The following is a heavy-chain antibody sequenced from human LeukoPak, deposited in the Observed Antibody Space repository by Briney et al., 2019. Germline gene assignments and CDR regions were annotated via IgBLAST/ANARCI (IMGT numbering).Heavy chain of an antibody. J-gene: IGHJ4*02. CDR3: ATDRGSSPFDY. CDR2: IWSDGSTK. CDR1: GFTFSNNG. D-gene: IGHD6-6*01. V-gene: IGHV3-33*01. Sequence: PGGSLRLSCAASGFTFSNNGMHWVRQTPGKGLEWVAVIWSDGSTKKYADSVKGRFTISRDNSQNTLYLQMNSLRAEDTAVYYCATDRGSSPFDYWGQGTLVTVSS.